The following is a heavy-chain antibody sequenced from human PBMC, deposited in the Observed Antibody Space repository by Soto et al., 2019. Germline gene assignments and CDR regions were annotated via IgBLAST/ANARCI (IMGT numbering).Heavy chain of an antibody. D-gene: IGHD6-19*01. Sequence: QVQLVESGGGVVQPGRSLRLSCAASGFTFSNYDMHWVRQAPGKGLEWVVVISYDGSYKYYADSVKGRFTFSRDNSKNTLYLQMNSLRAEDTAVYYCAKDLAVAGSGGNAFDIWGQGTMVTVSS. V-gene: IGHV3-30*18. CDR3: AKDLAVAGSGGNAFDI. J-gene: IGHJ3*02. CDR1: GFTFSNYD. CDR2: ISYDGSYK.